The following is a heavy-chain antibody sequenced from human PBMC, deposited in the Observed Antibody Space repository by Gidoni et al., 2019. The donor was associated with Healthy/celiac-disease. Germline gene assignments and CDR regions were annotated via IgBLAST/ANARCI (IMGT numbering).Heavy chain of an antibody. CDR3: ARIGSSWYYRYMDV. CDR1: GGSFSGYY. CDR2: INHRGST. Sequence: QVQLQQWGAGLLKPSETLSLTCAVYGGSFSGYYWSWIRQPPGKGLEWIGEINHRGSTNYNPSLKSRVTISVDTSKNQFSLKLSSVTAADTAVYYCARIGSSWYYRYMDVWGKGTTVTVSS. J-gene: IGHJ6*03. V-gene: IGHV4-34*01. D-gene: IGHD6-13*01.